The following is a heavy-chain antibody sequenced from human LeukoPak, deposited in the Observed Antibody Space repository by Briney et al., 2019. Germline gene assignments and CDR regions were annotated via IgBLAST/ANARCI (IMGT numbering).Heavy chain of an antibody. CDR1: GFTFSSYS. J-gene: IGHJ3*02. CDR3: ASEEYCSGTSCYKAFDI. V-gene: IGHV3-21*01. Sequence: GGSLRLSCAASGFTFSSYSMNWVRQAPGKGLEWASSISSSSSYIYYADSVKGRFTISRDNAKNSLYLQMNSLRAEDTAVYYCASEEYCSGTSCYKAFDIWGQGTMVTVSS. CDR2: ISSSSSYI. D-gene: IGHD2-2*02.